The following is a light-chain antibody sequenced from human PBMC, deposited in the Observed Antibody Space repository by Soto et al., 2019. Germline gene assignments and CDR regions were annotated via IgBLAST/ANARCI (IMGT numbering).Light chain of an antibody. Sequence: EIVLTQSPGTLSLSPGDRVTLSCRASQSVSSNYLAWYQQKPGQAPRLLIYATSARATGIPDRFSGSGSGTDFTLTISRLEPEDFAMDYWQQDGDYNSPRYSFGQGTRLEI. CDR1: QSVSSNY. J-gene: IGKJ2*03. V-gene: IGKV3-20*01. CDR2: ATS. CDR3: QQDGDYNSPRYS.